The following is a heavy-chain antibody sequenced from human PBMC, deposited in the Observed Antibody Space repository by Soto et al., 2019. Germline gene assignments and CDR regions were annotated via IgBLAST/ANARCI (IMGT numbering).Heavy chain of an antibody. CDR3: ERGAGGRYNWFDS. D-gene: IGHD3-16*01. J-gene: IGHJ5*01. CDR1: GASISSAY. CDR2: IYYSGTA. V-gene: IGHV4-59*01. Sequence: QVQLQESGPGLLNPSETLSLTCTVSGASISSAYWSWIRQPPGKGLEWIGDIYYSGTANYNPSLKRRVTISGNTSTNRFSPRLTPVTAADTAVYYCERGAGGRYNWFDSWGQGTLVTVSS.